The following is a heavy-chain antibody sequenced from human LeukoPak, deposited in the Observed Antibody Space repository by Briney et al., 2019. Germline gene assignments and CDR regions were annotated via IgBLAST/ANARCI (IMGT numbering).Heavy chain of an antibody. D-gene: IGHD6-13*01. V-gene: IGHV2-5*02. Sequence: SGPTLVKPTQTLTLTCTFSGFSLSTSGVGVGWIRQPPGKALEWLALIYWDDDKRYSPSLKSRLTITKDTSKNQVVLTMTNMGPVDTATYYCARLIAAAGRDWFDPWGQGTLVTVSS. CDR1: GFSLSTSGVG. J-gene: IGHJ5*02. CDR3: ARLIAAAGRDWFDP. CDR2: IYWDDDK.